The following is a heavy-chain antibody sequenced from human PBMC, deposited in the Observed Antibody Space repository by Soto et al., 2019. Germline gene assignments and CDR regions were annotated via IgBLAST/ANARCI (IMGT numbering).Heavy chain of an antibody. Sequence: GGSLRLSCGASGFTFISYGMHWVRQAPGKGLEWVAVISYDGSNKYYADSVKGRFTISRDNSKNTLYLQMNSLRAEDTAVYYCAKSTSPFGTGTVFDYWGQGTLVTVSS. CDR2: ISYDGSNK. D-gene: IGHD1-1*01. J-gene: IGHJ4*02. CDR3: AKSTSPFGTGTVFDY. CDR1: GFTFISYG. V-gene: IGHV3-30*18.